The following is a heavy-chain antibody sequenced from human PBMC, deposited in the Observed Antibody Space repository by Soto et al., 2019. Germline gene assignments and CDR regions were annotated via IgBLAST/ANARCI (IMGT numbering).Heavy chain of an antibody. CDR2: IYYSGTT. V-gene: IGHV4-30-4*01. D-gene: IGHD3-22*01. CDR3: ARGSSYYSDTSGLYFAY. CDR1: GDSISSGDYY. Sequence: PSETLSLTCSVSGDSISSGDYYWSWVRQPPGKGLEWLGYIYYSGTTYYNPSLKSRVTISVDTSKRQFSLKLSSLTAADTAVYYCARGSSYYSDTSGLYFAYWGQGTLVTVSS. J-gene: IGHJ4*02.